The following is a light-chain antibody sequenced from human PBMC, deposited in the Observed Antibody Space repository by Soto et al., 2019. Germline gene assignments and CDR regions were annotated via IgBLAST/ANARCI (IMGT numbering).Light chain of an antibody. J-gene: IGLJ1*01. CDR1: SGSVSTSYY. V-gene: IGLV8-61*01. Sequence: QTVVTQEPSFSVSPGGTVTLTCGLSSGSVSTSYYPSWYQQTPGQAPRTLIYSTNTRSSGVPDRFSGSKSGNTASLTVSGLQAEDEADYYCSSYGGSNIPLYVFGTGTKLTVL. CDR2: STN. CDR3: SSYGGSNIPLYV.